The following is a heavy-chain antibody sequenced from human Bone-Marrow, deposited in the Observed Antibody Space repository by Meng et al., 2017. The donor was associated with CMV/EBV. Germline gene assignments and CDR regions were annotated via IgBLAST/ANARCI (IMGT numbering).Heavy chain of an antibody. V-gene: IGHV3-23*01. CDR2: ISGSGGST. Sequence: GESLKISCAASGFIFRSYAMHWVRQAPGKGLEWVSAISGSGGSTYYADSVKGRFTISRDNSKNTLYLQMNSLRAEDTAVYYCAKSGVTDYWGQGTLVTVSS. CDR3: AKSGVTDY. D-gene: IGHD1-26*01. CDR1: GFIFRSYA. J-gene: IGHJ4*02.